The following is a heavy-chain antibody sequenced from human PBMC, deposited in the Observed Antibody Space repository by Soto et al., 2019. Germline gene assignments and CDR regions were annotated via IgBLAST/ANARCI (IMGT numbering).Heavy chain of an antibody. CDR3: ARPMTTVVTDAFDI. Sequence: QVQLQESGPGLVKPSQTLSLTCTVSGGSISSGDYYWSWIRQPPGKGLEWIGYIYYSGSTYYNPSLQMRVTTSVDTSKNQFSLKLSSVTAADTAVYYCARPMTTVVTDAFDIWGQGTMVTVSS. D-gene: IGHD4-17*01. J-gene: IGHJ3*02. CDR1: GGSISSGDYY. V-gene: IGHV4-30-4*01. CDR2: IYYSGST.